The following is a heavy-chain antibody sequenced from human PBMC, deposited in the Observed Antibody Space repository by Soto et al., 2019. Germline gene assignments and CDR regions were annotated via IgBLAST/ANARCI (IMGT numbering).Heavy chain of an antibody. J-gene: IGHJ6*02. V-gene: IGHV4-39*01. Sequence: SETLSLTCTVSGGSISSSSCYWGWIRQPPGKGLVWIGSIYYSGSTYYNPSLKSRVTISVDTSKNQFSLKLSSVTAADTAVYYCARLKRYCSSTSCYTGYSSGWYWDYGMDVWGQGTTVTVSS. CDR2: IYYSGST. CDR3: ARLKRYCSSTSCYTGYSSGWYWDYGMDV. CDR1: GGSISSSSCY. D-gene: IGHD2-2*02.